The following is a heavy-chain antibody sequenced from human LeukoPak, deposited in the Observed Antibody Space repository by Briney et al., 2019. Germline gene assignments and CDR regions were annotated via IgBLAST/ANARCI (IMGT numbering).Heavy chain of an antibody. CDR1: GYTFTSYY. J-gene: IGHJ4*02. D-gene: IGHD3-16*02. Sequence: ASVKVSCKASGYTFTSYYMHWVRPAPGQGLEWMGIINPSGGSTSYAQKFQDRVTMTRDTSTSTAYMELRSLRSDDTAVYYCARDLAIMITFGGVIGLDYWGQGTLVTVSS. CDR2: INPSGGST. CDR3: ARDLAIMITFGGVIGLDY. V-gene: IGHV1-46*01.